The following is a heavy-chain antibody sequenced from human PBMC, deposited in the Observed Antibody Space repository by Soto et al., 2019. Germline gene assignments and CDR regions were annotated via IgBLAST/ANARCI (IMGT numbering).Heavy chain of an antibody. CDR3: AKXLXXSXXXXXXX. Sequence: PGGSLRLSCAVSGFTFSSCAMSWVRQAPGKKVEWVAAISIGGGITYYTDNVKGRFTISRDNSKNTLYLEMNSLRVEDAAVYYCAKXLXXSXXXXXXXXXQGTLVTVSS. D-gene: IGHD3-16*01. CDR1: GFTFSSCA. J-gene: IGHJ4*01. V-gene: IGHV3-23*01. CDR2: ISIGGGIT.